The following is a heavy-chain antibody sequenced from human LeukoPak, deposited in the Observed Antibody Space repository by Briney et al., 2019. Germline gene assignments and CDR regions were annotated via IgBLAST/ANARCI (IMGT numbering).Heavy chain of an antibody. D-gene: IGHD4-17*01. CDR2: INHSGST. V-gene: IGHV4-34*01. Sequence: SETLSLTCAVYGGSFSGYYWSWIRQPPGKGLEWIGEINHSGSTNYNPSLKSRVTISVDTSKNQFSLKLSSVTAADTAVYYCARDPGNSGYGDVRDYWGQGTLVTVSS. CDR1: GGSFSGYY. CDR3: ARDPGNSGYGDVRDY. J-gene: IGHJ4*02.